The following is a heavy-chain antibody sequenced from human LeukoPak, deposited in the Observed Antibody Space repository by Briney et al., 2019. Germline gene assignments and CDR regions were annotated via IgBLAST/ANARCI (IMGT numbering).Heavy chain of an antibody. CDR1: GFTFDDSA. J-gene: IGHJ4*02. Sequence: GGSLRLSCAASGFTFDDSATSWVRQAPGKGLEWVSGINWNGGSTGYADSVKGRFTISRDNAKSSLYLQMNSLRAEDTALYYCARGHTMILVVNYFDYWGQGTLVTVSS. CDR2: INWNGGST. CDR3: ARGHTMILVVNYFDY. D-gene: IGHD3-22*01. V-gene: IGHV3-20*04.